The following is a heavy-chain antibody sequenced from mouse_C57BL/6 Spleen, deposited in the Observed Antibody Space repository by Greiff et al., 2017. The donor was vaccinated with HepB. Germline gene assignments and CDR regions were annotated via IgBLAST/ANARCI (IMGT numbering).Heavy chain of an antibody. V-gene: IGHV1-82*01. D-gene: IGHD2-1*01. J-gene: IGHJ3*01. CDR3: ARGGGNYLFAY. CDR1: GYAFSSSW. CDR2: IYPGDGDT. Sequence: QVQLKQSGPELVKPGASVKISCKASGYAFSSSWMNWVKQRPGKGLEWIGRIYPGDGDTNYNGKFKGKATLTADKSSSTAYMQLSSLTSEDSAVYFCARGGGNYLFAYWGQGTLVTVSA.